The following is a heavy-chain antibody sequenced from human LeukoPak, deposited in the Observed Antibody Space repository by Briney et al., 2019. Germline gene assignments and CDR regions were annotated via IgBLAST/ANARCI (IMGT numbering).Heavy chain of an antibody. V-gene: IGHV1-3*03. Sequence: ASVKVSCKASGYTFTSYAMHWVRQAPGQRLEWMGWINAGNGNTKYSQEFQGRVTITRDTSASTAYMELSSLRSEDMAVYYCARMVRGARLGYYFDYWGQGTLVTVSS. CDR2: INAGNGNT. CDR1: GYTFTSYA. CDR3: ARMVRGARLGYYFDY. J-gene: IGHJ4*02. D-gene: IGHD3-10*01.